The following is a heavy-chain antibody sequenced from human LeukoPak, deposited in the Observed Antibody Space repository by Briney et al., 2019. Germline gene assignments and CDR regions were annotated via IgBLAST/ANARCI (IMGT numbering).Heavy chain of an antibody. CDR1: GGSFSGYY. CDR3: ARGLGIAARPSCLRPMDV. J-gene: IGHJ6*02. CDR2: INHSGST. D-gene: IGHD6-6*01. V-gene: IGHV4-34*01. Sequence: SETLSLTCAVYGGSFSGYYWSWIRQPPGKGLEWIGEINHSGSTNYNPSLKSRVTISVDTSKNQFSLKLSSVTAADTAVYYCARGLGIAARPSCLRPMDVWGQGTTVTVSS.